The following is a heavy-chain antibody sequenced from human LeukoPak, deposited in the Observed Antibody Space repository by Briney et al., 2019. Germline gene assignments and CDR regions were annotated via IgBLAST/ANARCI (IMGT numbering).Heavy chain of an antibody. CDR1: GYTFASYT. CDR2: INGDNGNT. D-gene: IGHD3-10*01. J-gene: IGHJ4*02. V-gene: IGHV1-3*01. CDR3: ARSSSGTYHY. Sequence: ASVKVSCKTSGYTFASYTMHWLRQAPGQSLGWMGWINGDNGNTKYSEKFQGRVTITRDTSASSAYMELSSLRSEDTAVYYCARSSSGTYHYWGQGTLVTVSS.